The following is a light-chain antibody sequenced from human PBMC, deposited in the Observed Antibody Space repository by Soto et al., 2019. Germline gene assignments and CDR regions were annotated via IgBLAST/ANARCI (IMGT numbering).Light chain of an antibody. J-gene: IGKJ4*01. CDR2: KAS. Sequence: DIQMTQSPSTLSASVGDRLTITCRASQSVSSWLAWYQQKPGKAPKLLIYKASSLESGVSSRFSGSGSGTEFTLTISSLQPDDFATYYCQHYKNYPLTFGGGTKVEIK. CDR1: QSVSSW. CDR3: QHYKNYPLT. V-gene: IGKV1-5*03.